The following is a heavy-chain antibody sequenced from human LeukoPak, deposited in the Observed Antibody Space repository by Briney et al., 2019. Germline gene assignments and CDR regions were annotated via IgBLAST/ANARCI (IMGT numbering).Heavy chain of an antibody. D-gene: IGHD3-22*01. CDR3: ARDRGGYYDSSGYYVRFDP. V-gene: IGHV4-59*01. Sequence: ASETLSLTCTASGGSISSYYWSWLRQPPGKGLECIGYIYYSGSTNYNPSLKSRVTISVDTSKNQFSLKLSSVTAADTAVYYCARDRGGYYDSSGYYVRFDPWGQGTLVTVSS. CDR2: IYYSGST. CDR1: GGSISSYY. J-gene: IGHJ5*02.